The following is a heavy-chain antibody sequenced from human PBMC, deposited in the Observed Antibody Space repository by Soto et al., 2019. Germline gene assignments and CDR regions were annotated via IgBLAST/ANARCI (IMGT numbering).Heavy chain of an antibody. CDR3: AKALGELRSFDWLFPVFAD. D-gene: IGHD3-9*01. J-gene: IGHJ4*02. V-gene: IGHV3-30*18. CDR2: LSHDGSSS. Sequence: PGGSLRLSCEGSGFIFSRHGMHWVRHNPGKGLEWVAVLSHDGSSSYYADFVQGRFTIFRDNSKNTVFLQVNRLTVEDTGVYYCAKALGELRSFDWLFPVFADRGQVTLVTVSS. CDR1: GFIFSRHG.